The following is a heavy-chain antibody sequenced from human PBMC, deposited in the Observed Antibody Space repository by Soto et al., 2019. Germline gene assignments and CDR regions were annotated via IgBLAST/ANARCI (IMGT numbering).Heavy chain of an antibody. D-gene: IGHD2-2*02. V-gene: IGHV5-51*01. CDR3: ARQLGYCRGTSCYTGGYNWFDP. J-gene: IGHJ5*02. Sequence: GESLKISCKGSGYSFTSYCIGWVRQMPGKGLEWMGIIYPADSDTRYSPSFQGQVTISADKSISTAYLQWSSLKASDTAMYYCARQLGYCRGTSCYTGGYNWFDPWGQGTLVTVSS. CDR1: GYSFTSYC. CDR2: IYPADSDT.